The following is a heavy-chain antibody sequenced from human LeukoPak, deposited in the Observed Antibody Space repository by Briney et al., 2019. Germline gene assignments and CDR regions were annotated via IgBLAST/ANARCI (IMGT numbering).Heavy chain of an antibody. D-gene: IGHD2-8*02. CDR3: ARVGPPVLVVYAYWFDP. V-gene: IGHV4-34*01. CDR1: GGSFSGYY. J-gene: IGHJ5*02. Sequence: PSETLSLTCAVYGGSFSGYYWSWIRQPPGKGLEWIGEINHSGSTNYNPSLKSRVTISVDTSKNQFSLKLSSVTAADTAVYYCARVGPPVLVVYAYWFDPWGQETLVTVSS. CDR2: INHSGST.